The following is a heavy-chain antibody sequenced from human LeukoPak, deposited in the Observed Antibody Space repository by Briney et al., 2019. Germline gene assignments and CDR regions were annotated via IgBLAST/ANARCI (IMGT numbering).Heavy chain of an antibody. D-gene: IGHD1-1*01. Sequence: ASVKVSCKASGYTFTGYYIHWVRQAPGKGLEWMGGFDPEDGETIYAQKFQGRVTMTEDTSTDTAYMELSSLRSEDTAVYYCATVLLTNEFQHWGQGTLVTVSS. CDR3: ATVLLTNEFQH. V-gene: IGHV1-24*01. CDR1: GYTFTGYY. J-gene: IGHJ1*01. CDR2: FDPEDGET.